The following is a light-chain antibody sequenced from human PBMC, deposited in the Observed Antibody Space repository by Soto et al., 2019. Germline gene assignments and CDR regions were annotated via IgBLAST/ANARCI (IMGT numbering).Light chain of an antibody. CDR3: SSYTSSNSYV. Sequence: ALTQPASVSGSPGQSITISCTGTSSDVGVYNYVSWFQQHPGKAPKLMVYDVSNRPSGVSNRFSGSKSGNTASLTISGLQAEDEADYYCSSYTSSNSYVFGTGTKVTVL. J-gene: IGLJ1*01. CDR2: DVS. CDR1: SSDVGVYNY. V-gene: IGLV2-14*03.